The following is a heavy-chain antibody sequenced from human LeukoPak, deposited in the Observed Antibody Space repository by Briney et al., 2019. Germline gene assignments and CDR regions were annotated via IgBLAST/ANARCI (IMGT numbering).Heavy chain of an antibody. V-gene: IGHV3-7*01. CDR2: IKQDGSEK. Sequence: GGSLRLSCTASGFTFSNYWMSWVRQAPGKGLEWVANIKQDGSEKYYVDSVKGRFTISRDNAKNSLYLQMNSLRADDTAVYYCARDGSSSWYKDWGQGTLVTVSS. CDR3: ARDGSSSWYKD. CDR1: GFTFSNYW. D-gene: IGHD6-13*01. J-gene: IGHJ4*02.